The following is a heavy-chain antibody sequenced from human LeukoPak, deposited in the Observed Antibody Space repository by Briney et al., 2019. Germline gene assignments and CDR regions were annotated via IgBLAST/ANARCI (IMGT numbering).Heavy chain of an antibody. Sequence: GGPLRLSCAASGFSINKDDMNWVRQAPGKGLEWVSAVSRSGGWTYYADSVKGRFTISRDDSKNMLYLQMNRLRAEDTAVYYCTKGLLWGQGTLVTVSS. V-gene: IGHV3-23*01. J-gene: IGHJ4*02. CDR2: VSRSGGWT. CDR1: GFSINKDD. CDR3: TKGLL.